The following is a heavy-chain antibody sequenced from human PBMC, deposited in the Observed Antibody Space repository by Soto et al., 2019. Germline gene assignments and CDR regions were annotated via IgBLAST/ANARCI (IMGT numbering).Heavy chain of an antibody. CDR2: ISSSSSYI. Sequence: GSLRLSCAASGFTFSSYSMNWVRQAPGKGLEWVSSISSSSSYIDYADSVKGRFTISRDNAKNSLYLQMNSLRAEDTAVYYCARKIVATSRGDWFDTWGQGTLVTVSS. J-gene: IGHJ5*02. CDR3: ARKIVATSRGDWFDT. CDR1: GFTFSSYS. V-gene: IGHV3-21*01. D-gene: IGHD5-12*01.